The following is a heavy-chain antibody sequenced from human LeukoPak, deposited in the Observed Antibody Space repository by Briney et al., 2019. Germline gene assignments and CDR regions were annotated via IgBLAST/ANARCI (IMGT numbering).Heavy chain of an antibody. CDR2: INPNSGGT. Sequence: ASVKVSCKASGYTFTNYYMHWVRQAPGQGLEWMGWINPNSGGTNYAQKFQGRVTMTRDTSISTAYMELSRLRSDDTAVYYCAREFVDEPYYYGSGTYPPFDYWGQGTLVTVSS. CDR3: AREFVDEPYYYGSGTYPPFDY. V-gene: IGHV1-2*02. CDR1: GYTFTNYY. D-gene: IGHD3-10*01. J-gene: IGHJ4*02.